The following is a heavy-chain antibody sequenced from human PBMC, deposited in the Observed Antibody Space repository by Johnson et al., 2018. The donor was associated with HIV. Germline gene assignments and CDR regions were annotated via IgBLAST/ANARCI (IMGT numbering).Heavy chain of an antibody. J-gene: IGHJ3*02. Sequence: MLLVESGGGLVKPGGSLRLSCAASGFTFDEYGLSWVRQVPGKGLEWVSGINWNGGSTYYADSVKGRFTISRDNSKNTLYLQMNSLRAEDTAVYYCARGLGDSSGYTDAFDIWGQGTMVTVSS. CDR3: ARGLGDSSGYTDAFDI. V-gene: IGHV3-20*04. CDR1: GFTFDEYG. D-gene: IGHD3-22*01. CDR2: INWNGGST.